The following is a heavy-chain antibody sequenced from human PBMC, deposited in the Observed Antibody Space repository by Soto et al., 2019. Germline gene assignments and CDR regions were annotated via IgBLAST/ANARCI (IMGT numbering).Heavy chain of an antibody. J-gene: IGHJ4*02. CDR1: GGSISTSNW. V-gene: IGHV4-4*02. CDR2: VYRTGST. D-gene: IGHD6-13*01. CDR3: ARARATIAAVAICAC. Sequence: QVQLQESGPGLVKPAGTLSLTCAVSGGSISTSNWWSWVRQPPGKGLECIGEVYRTGSTTYNPSLERRLTISVDKSKSQFSLKLTSVTAADTAVYYCARARATIAAVAICACWGQGTLVTVAS.